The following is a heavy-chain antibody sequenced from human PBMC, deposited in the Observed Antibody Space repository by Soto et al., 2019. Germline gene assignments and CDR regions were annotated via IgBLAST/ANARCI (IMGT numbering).Heavy chain of an antibody. CDR3: VRDGSKTLRDCFDP. V-gene: IGHV4-4*07. CDR2: VYATGTR. Sequence: QVQVQESGPGLVKPSETLSLTCSVSGGSMSKFYWSWIRKTAGKGLEWMGRVYATGTRDYNPSLRSRIAMSVDISKKTFSLRLRSVTAADTGVYYCVRDGSKTLRDCFDPWGQGILVTVSS. CDR1: GGSMSKFY. D-gene: IGHD4-17*01. J-gene: IGHJ5*02.